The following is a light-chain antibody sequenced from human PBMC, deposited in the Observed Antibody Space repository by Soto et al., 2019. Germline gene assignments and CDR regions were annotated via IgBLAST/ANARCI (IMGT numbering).Light chain of an antibody. CDR2: DAS. J-gene: IGKJ5*01. CDR3: QQRSDWIT. V-gene: IGKV3-11*01. Sequence: EIVLTQSPATLSLSSGERGTLSCRASQSVSSYLAWYQQKPGQAPRLLIYDASNRATGIPARFSGSGSGTDFTLTISSPEPEDSAVYYCQQRSDWITFGQGTRLEIK. CDR1: QSVSSY.